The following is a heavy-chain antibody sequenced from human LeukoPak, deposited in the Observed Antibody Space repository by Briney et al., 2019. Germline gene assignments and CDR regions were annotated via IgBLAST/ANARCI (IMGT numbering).Heavy chain of an antibody. D-gene: IGHD4-17*01. V-gene: IGHV4-38-2*02. Sequence: SETLSLTCSVSGYSIRSGYRWAWIRQPPGKGLEWIGSINYSEKPYYNPSLKSRVTISVDTSKNQFSLKLSSVTAADTAVYYCARRGSTTVTTVVGFDYWGQGTLVTVSS. CDR2: INYSEKP. CDR3: ARRGSTTVTTVVGFDY. J-gene: IGHJ4*02. CDR1: GYSIRSGYR.